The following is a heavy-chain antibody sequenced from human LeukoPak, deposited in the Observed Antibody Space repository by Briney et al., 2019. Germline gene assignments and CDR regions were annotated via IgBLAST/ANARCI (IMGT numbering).Heavy chain of an antibody. CDR3: ARHRGSSWNYFDY. Sequence: SETLSLTCSVSGGSISSDYWGWIRQPPGKELEWSGYVFYSGSTSYNPSLKSRAAISVDTSKHQFSMKLTSVTAADTAAYYCARHRGSSWNYFDYWGKGTLVTVSS. CDR1: GGSISSDY. D-gene: IGHD6-13*01. V-gene: IGHV4-59*08. J-gene: IGHJ4*02. CDR2: VFYSGST.